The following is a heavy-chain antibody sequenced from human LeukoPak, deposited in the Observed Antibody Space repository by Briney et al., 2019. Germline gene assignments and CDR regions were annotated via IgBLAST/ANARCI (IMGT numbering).Heavy chain of an antibody. D-gene: IGHD6-19*01. Sequence: GRSLRLSCAASGFTFSSYAMHCVRQAPGKWLEWVAVISYDGSNKYYADSVKGRFTISRDNSKNTLYLQMNSLRAEDTAVYYCARDGEVYSSGWYEGDYWGQGTLVTVSS. CDR3: ARDGEVYSSGWYEGDY. V-gene: IGHV3-30*04. CDR1: GFTFSSYA. J-gene: IGHJ4*02. CDR2: ISYDGSNK.